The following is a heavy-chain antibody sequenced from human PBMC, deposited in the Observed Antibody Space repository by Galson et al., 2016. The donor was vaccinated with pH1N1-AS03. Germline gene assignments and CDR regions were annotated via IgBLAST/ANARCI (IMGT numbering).Heavy chain of an antibody. CDR1: GFTLSRYA. Sequence: SLRLSCAASGFTLSRYAMHWVRQAPGKGLEWVALISSEVSNENFADSARGRFTISRDNSKNTLHLQMNSLRPEDTAVYYCARVKSEEFYFGGAPAYYYYGMDVWGQGTTVSVSS. V-gene: IGHV3-30*01. D-gene: IGHD3-10*01. J-gene: IGHJ6*02. CDR2: ISSEVSNE. CDR3: ARVKSEEFYFGGAPAYYYYGMDV.